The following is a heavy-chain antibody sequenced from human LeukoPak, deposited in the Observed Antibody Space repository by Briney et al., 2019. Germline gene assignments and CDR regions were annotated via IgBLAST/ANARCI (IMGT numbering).Heavy chain of an antibody. CDR1: GYTFNIYE. J-gene: IGHJ5*02. V-gene: IGHV1-8*01. Sequence: ASVKVSCKTSGYTFNIYEINWVRQATGQGLEWMGWVNPNSGDTDYAQKFQGRLTMTRNTSISTAYMELSGLRLEDTAVYYCSRGPRFDPWGQGTQVTVSS. CDR3: SRGPRFDP. CDR2: VNPNSGDT.